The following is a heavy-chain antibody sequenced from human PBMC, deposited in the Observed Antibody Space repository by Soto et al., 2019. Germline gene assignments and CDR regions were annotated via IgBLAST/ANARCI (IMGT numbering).Heavy chain of an antibody. D-gene: IGHD1-26*01. Sequence: EVQLVESGGGVVQPGGSLRLSCTASGFTFNTHWMHWVRQAPGKGLVWVSRSYFDGITTNYADSVKGRFTVSRDNAKNTVYLHVNTLRDEDTAVYYCARGGAMGVDYWGQGTLVTVSS. V-gene: IGHV3-74*01. J-gene: IGHJ4*02. CDR3: ARGGAMGVDY. CDR2: SYFDGITT. CDR1: GFTFNTHW.